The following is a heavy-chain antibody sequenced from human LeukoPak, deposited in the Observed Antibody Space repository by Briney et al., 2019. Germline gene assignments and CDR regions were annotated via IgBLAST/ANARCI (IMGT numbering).Heavy chain of an antibody. CDR2: ISAYNGNT. J-gene: IGHJ6*02. V-gene: IGHV1-18*01. Sequence: GASVKVSCKASSYTFTSYGFSWVRQAPGQGLEWMGWISAYNGNTNYAQKLQGRVTMTTDTSTSTAYMELRSLRSDDTAVYYCAREGDFYDYVWGSYREFYYYYGMDVWGQGTTVTVSS. CDR1: SYTFTSYG. D-gene: IGHD3-16*02. CDR3: AREGDFYDYVWGSYREFYYYYGMDV.